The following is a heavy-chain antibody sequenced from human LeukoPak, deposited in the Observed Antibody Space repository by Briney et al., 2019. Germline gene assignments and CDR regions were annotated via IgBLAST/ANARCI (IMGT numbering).Heavy chain of an antibody. Sequence: GGSLRLSCAASGFTFSSYAMHWVRQAPGKGLEWVSLISGNAGSTYYADSVKGRFTISRDNSKNTLYLQMSSLRAEDTAVYYCAKSATPYSSSWRHYFDYWGQGTLVTVSS. D-gene: IGHD6-13*01. V-gene: IGHV3-23*01. CDR3: AKSATPYSSSWRHYFDY. J-gene: IGHJ4*02. CDR1: GFTFSSYA. CDR2: ISGNAGST.